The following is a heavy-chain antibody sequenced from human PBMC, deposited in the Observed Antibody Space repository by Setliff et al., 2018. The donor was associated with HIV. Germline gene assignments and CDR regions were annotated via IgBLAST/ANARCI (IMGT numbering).Heavy chain of an antibody. CDR1: GGSIGGSTYY. Sequence: SETLSLTCKVSGGSIGGSTYYWGWIRQPPGKGLEWVGSIYYNGNTFYNQSLQSRVTISLDTSKNQFSLELRSVTAADTALYYCARDHKYYYDSSGLDYWGQGTLVTVSS. CDR3: ARDHKYYYDSSGLDY. V-gene: IGHV4-39*07. J-gene: IGHJ4*02. D-gene: IGHD3-22*01. CDR2: IYYNGNT.